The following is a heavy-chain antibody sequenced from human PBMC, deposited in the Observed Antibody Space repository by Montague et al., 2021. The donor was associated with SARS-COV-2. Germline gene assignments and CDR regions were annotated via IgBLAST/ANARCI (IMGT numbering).Heavy chain of an antibody. D-gene: IGHD6-19*01. Sequence: CAISGDSVSSNSGAWNWIGLSPSRGLEWLGRTYYRSKWYVDYAGSVRSRITINPDTSKNQFSLQMSSVTPDDTAVYYCARSKLLRPGYSSGWYGPGWFDPGGQGTPVTVSS. V-gene: IGHV6-1*01. J-gene: IGHJ5*02. CDR1: GDSVSSNSGA. CDR3: ARSKLLRPGYSSGWYGPGWFDP. CDR2: TYYRSKWYV.